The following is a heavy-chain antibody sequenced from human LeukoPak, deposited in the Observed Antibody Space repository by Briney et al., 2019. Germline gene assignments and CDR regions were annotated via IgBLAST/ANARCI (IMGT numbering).Heavy chain of an antibody. CDR2: ISYSGST. Sequence: PSETLSLTCVVSGGSISSGDYSWSWIRQPPGKGLEWIGYISYSGSTYFDPSLKSRVTISVDRSKNQFSLKLTSVTAVDTAVYYCARAFPYGSWFDPWGQGTLVTVSS. J-gene: IGHJ5*02. V-gene: IGHV4-30-2*01. D-gene: IGHD4-17*01. CDR3: ARAFPYGSWFDP. CDR1: GGSISSGDYS.